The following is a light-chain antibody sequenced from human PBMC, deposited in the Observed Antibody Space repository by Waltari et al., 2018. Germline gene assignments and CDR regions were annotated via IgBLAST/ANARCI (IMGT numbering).Light chain of an antibody. CDR2: HAS. Sequence: EIVLTQSPGTLSLSPGERATLSCRASQSLRIYLAWYQQKPGQAPRLLIYHASSMATGIPDRFSGSGSGTDFSLTISRLEPEDFAVYYCQHYESLPVTFGQGTKVEIK. V-gene: IGKV3-20*01. CDR3: QHYESLPVT. J-gene: IGKJ1*01. CDR1: QSLRIY.